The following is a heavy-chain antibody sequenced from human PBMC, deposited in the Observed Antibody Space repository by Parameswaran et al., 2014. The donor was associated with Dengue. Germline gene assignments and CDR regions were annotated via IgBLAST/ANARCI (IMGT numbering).Heavy chain of an antibody. Sequence: WVRQAPGQGLEWMGWMNPNSGNTGYAQKFQGRVTMTRNTSISTAYMELSSLRSEDTAVYYCARVPTSLHYYDSSGYYMVYYYGMDVWGQGTTVTVSS. J-gene: IGHJ6*02. D-gene: IGHD3-22*01. CDR3: ARVPTSLHYYDSSGYYMVYYYGMDV. CDR2: MNPNSGNT. V-gene: IGHV1-8*01.